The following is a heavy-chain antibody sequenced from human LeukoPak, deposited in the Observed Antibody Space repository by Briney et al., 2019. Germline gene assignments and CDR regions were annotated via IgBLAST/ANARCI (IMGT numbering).Heavy chain of an antibody. V-gene: IGHV3-48*03. CDR2: ISSSGSTI. CDR3: ARELYCGTYNY. D-gene: IGHD1-26*01. CDR1: GFTFSSYE. Sequence: GGSLRLSCAASGFTFSSYEMNWVRQAPGKGLEWVSYISSSGSTIYYADSVKGRFTISRDNAKNSLYLQMNSLRAEDTAVYYCARELYCGTYNYWGQGTLVTVSS. J-gene: IGHJ4*02.